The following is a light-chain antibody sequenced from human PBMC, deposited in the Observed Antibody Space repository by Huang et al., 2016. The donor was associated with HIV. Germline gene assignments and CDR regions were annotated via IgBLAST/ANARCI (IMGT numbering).Light chain of an antibody. CDR1: PSLFYRSNNKNE. Sequence: DIVMTQSPDSLTVSLRERATINCKSSPSLFYRSNNKNEVAWYQQKPGQPPKLLIYGAATRKSGVPDRCSGSGSGTDFALTISSPQAEDVAIYYCQQYYYTPLTFGQGTKLEIK. V-gene: IGKV4-1*01. J-gene: IGKJ2*01. CDR3: QQYYYTPLT. CDR2: GAA.